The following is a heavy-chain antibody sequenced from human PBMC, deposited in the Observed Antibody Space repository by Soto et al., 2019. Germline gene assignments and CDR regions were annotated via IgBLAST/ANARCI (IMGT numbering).Heavy chain of an antibody. J-gene: IGHJ4*02. CDR3: ARVLGGGDGYNLHY. V-gene: IGHV1-69*01. Sequence: QVQLVQSGAEVKKPGSSVKVSCKASGGTFSSYAISWVRQAPGQGLEWMGGIIPIFGTANYAQKFQGRVTITADDSTSTAYMELSSLRSEDTAVYYCARVLGGGDGYNLHYWGQGTLVTVSS. D-gene: IGHD5-12*01. CDR2: IIPIFGTA. CDR1: GGTFSSYA.